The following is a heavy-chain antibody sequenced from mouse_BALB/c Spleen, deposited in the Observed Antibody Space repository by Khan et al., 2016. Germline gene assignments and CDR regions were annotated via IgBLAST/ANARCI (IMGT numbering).Heavy chain of an antibody. CDR2: IHYSGNT. J-gene: IGHJ4*01. CDR1: GYLITSGYS. Sequence: VQLQESGPDLVKPSQSLSLTCTVTGYLITSGYSWHWIRQFPGNKLEWMGYIHYSGNTYYNPSLKSRISITRDTSNNQFFLQLNSVTTEDTATYYYARRIYCSNCEKDYAMDYWGQGTSVTVSA. V-gene: IGHV3-1*02. CDR3: ARRIYCSNCEKDYAMDY. D-gene: IGHD2-5*01.